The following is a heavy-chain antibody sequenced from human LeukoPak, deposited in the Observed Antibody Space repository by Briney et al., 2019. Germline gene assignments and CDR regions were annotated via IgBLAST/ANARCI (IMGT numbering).Heavy chain of an antibody. Sequence: GGSLRLSCAASGFTFSTYGMHWVRQAPGKGLEWVSSISSSSSYIYYADSVKGRFIISRDNAKNSLYLQMNSLRAEDTAVYYCAGFHNYYDSSGYSYYFDYWGQGTLVTVSS. J-gene: IGHJ4*02. V-gene: IGHV3-21*01. D-gene: IGHD3-22*01. CDR1: GFTFSTYG. CDR3: AGFHNYYDSSGYSYYFDY. CDR2: ISSSSSYI.